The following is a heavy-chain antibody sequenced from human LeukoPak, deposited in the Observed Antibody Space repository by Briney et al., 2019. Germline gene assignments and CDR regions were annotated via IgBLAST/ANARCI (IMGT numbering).Heavy chain of an antibody. V-gene: IGHV3-23*01. Sequence: SGGSLRLSCAASGFTFSSYAMRWVSQAPGKGLEWVSAISGSGGSTYYGDSVKGRFTISIDNSKNTLYLQMNSLRAEDTAIYYCAKDDSRGSGSSGWFDPWGQGTLVTVSS. CDR1: GFTFSSYA. CDR2: ISGSGGST. CDR3: AKDDSRGSGSSGWFDP. D-gene: IGHD3-10*01. J-gene: IGHJ5*02.